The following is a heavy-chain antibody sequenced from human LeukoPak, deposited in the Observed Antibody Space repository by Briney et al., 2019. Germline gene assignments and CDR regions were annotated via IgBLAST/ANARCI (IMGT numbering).Heavy chain of an antibody. CDR1: GFTFSSYA. J-gene: IGHJ4*02. V-gene: IGHV3-23*01. Sequence: PGGSLRLSCEASGFTFSSYAMSWVRQAPGKGLEWVSAISGSGGSTYYADSVRGRFTISRDNSKNTLYLQMNSLRAEDTAVYYCAIHHDYTYPGYYFDYWGQGTLVTVSS. CDR2: ISGSGGST. D-gene: IGHD4-11*01. CDR3: AIHHDYTYPGYYFDY.